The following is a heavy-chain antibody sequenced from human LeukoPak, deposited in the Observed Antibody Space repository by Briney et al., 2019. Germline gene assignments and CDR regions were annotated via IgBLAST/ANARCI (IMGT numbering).Heavy chain of an antibody. CDR2: IYHSGST. D-gene: IGHD3-16*02. Sequence: SETLSLTCAVSGYSNSSDYYWGWIRQPPGKGLEGIGNIYHSGSTYYNPSLKSRVTISVDTSKNQFSLKLSSVTAADTAVYYCARKGPPMIPFGGVIAPPFDYWGQGTLVTVSS. CDR1: GYSNSSDYY. V-gene: IGHV4-38-2*01. CDR3: ARKGPPMIPFGGVIAPPFDY. J-gene: IGHJ4*02.